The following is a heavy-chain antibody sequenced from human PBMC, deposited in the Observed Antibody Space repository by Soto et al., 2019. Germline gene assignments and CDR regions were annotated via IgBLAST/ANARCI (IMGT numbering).Heavy chain of an antibody. CDR1: GGSISSYY. D-gene: IGHD2-8*01. V-gene: IGHV4-59*08. CDR2: IYYSGST. Sequence: PSETLSLTCTVSGGSISSYYWSWIRQPPGKGLEWIGYIYYSGSTNYNPSLKSRVTISVDTSKNQFSLKLSSVTAADTAVYYCAAIASEMVEYYYYYYSENDWGKVTTVTVSS. J-gene: IGHJ6*03. CDR3: AAIASEMVEYYYYYYSEND.